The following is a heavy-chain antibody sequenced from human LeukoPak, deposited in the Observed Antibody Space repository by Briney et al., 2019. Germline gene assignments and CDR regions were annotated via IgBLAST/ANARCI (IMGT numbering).Heavy chain of an antibody. CDR2: MNPNSGNT. J-gene: IGHJ3*02. V-gene: IGHV1-8*01. D-gene: IGHD1-26*01. CDR1: GYTFTSYD. Sequence: VASVKVSCKASGYTFTSYDINWVRQATGQGLEWMRWMNPNSGNTGYAQKFQGRVTMTRNTSISTAYMELSSLRSEDTAVYYCASDLVRPDDAFDIWGQGKMVTVSS. CDR3: ASDLVRPDDAFDI.